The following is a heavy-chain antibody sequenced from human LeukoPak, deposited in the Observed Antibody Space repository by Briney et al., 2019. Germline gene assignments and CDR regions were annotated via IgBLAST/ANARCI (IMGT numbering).Heavy chain of an antibody. CDR1: GGSISSYY. J-gene: IGHJ4*02. CDR2: IYYSGST. Sequence: SETLSLTCTVSGGSISSYYWSWIRQPPGKGLEWIGYIYYSGSTNYNPSLTSRVTISVDTSKNQFSLKLSSVTAADTAVYYCARGYSSSWYYFYYWGQGTLVTVSS. D-gene: IGHD6-13*01. V-gene: IGHV4-59*01. CDR3: ARGYSSSWYYFYY.